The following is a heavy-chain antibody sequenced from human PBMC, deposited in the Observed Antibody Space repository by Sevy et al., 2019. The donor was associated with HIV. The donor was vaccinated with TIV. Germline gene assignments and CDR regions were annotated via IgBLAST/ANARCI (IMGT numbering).Heavy chain of an antibody. D-gene: IGHD3-10*02. CDR2: IWSDGAYQ. V-gene: IGHV3-33*01. Sequence: GGSLRLSCAATGFTFSNYAMHWVRQAPGKGMEWVAIIWSDGAYQYHGDSVKGRFTITRENSKNTLYLQMNNVRVEDTAVYYCAGGGYYYVNAAYSALDSWGQGTLVTVSS. CDR1: GFTFSNYA. J-gene: IGHJ4*02. CDR3: AGGGYYYVNAAYSALDS.